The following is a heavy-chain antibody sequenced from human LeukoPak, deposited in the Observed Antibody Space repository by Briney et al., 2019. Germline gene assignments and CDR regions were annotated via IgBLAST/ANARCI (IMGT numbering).Heavy chain of an antibody. V-gene: IGHV4-34*01. CDR1: GGSFSGYY. J-gene: IGHJ4*02. D-gene: IGHD5-18*01. CDR3: ARGRRIQLWSRGKLDY. CDR2: INHSGST. Sequence: PSETLSLTCAVYGGSFSGYYWSWIRQPPGKGLEWIGEINHSGSTNYNPSLKSRVTISVDTSKNQFSLKLSSVTAADTAVYYCARGRRIQLWSRGKLDYWGQGTLVTVSS.